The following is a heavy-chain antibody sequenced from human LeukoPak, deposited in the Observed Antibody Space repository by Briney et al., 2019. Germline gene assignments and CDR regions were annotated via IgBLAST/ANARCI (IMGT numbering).Heavy chain of an antibody. J-gene: IGHJ3*02. CDR2: ISRSSRTI. Sequence: GGSLRLSCAGSGFTFSSYYMIWVRQAPGKGLEWVSYISRSSRTIYYADSVKGRFTISRDNAKNSLYLQMNSLRDEDTAVYYCARDQFYAFDIWGQGTMVTVSS. V-gene: IGHV3-48*02. CDR3: ARDQFYAFDI. CDR1: GFTFSSYY.